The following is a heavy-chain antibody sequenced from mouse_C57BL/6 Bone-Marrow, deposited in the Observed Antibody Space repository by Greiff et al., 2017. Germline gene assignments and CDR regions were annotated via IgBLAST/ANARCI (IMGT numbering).Heavy chain of an antibody. J-gene: IGHJ2*01. CDR2: ISPRDGST. V-gene: IGHV1-78*01. CDR1: GYTFTDHT. D-gene: IGHD1-1*01. CDR3: ARRDGGYYFDY. Sequence: QVQLQQSDAELVKPGASVKISCKVSGYTFTDHTLHWMKQRPEQGLEWIGYISPRDGSTKYNEKFKGKATLTADKSSSTAYMQLNSLPSEDSAVYFWARRDGGYYFDYWGQGTTLTGSS.